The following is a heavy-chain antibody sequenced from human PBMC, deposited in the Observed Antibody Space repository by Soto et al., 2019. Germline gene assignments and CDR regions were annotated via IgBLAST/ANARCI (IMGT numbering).Heavy chain of an antibody. CDR1: GGSISSYY. D-gene: IGHD6-13*01. CDR3: ARGAIAAAGI. V-gene: IGHV4-59*01. Sequence: QVQLQESGPGLVKPSETLSLTCTVSGGSISSYYWSWIRQPPGKGLEWIGYIYYSGSTNYNPSLKSRVTISVDTSKNQFSLKLRSVTAADTAVYYCARGAIAAAGIWGQGTLVTVSS. CDR2: IYYSGST. J-gene: IGHJ4*02.